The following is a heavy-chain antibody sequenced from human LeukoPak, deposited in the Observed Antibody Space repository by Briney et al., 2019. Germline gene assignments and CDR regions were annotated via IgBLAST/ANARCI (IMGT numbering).Heavy chain of an antibody. J-gene: IGHJ4*02. D-gene: IGHD2-8*01. CDR3: AKDRSCTNDICHGDFDY. CDR2: ISGSGGST. Sequence: SGGSLRPSCAASGFTFSSYAVSWVRQAPGKGLGWVSSISGSGGSTYSADSVKGRFTISRDNSKNTLYLQMNSLRAEDTALYYCAKDRSCTNDICHGDFDYWGQGTLVTVSS. V-gene: IGHV3-23*01. CDR1: GFTFSSYA.